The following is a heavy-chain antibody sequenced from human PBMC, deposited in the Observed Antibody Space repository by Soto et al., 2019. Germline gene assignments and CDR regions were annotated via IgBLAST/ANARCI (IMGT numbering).Heavy chain of an antibody. Sequence: ASETLSLTCAVYGGSCSGYYWSWIRQPPGKGLEWIGEINHSGSTNYNPSLKSRVTISVDTSKNQFSLKLSSVTAADTAVYYCAQRSGSDFDYWGQGTLVTVSS. CDR3: AQRSGSDFDY. D-gene: IGHD3-22*01. V-gene: IGHV4-34*01. CDR1: GGSCSGYY. CDR2: INHSGST. J-gene: IGHJ4*02.